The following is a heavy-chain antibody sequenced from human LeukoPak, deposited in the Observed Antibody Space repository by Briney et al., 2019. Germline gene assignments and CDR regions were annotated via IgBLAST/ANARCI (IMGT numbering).Heavy chain of an antibody. J-gene: IGHJ5*02. CDR2: IYYSGST. D-gene: IGHD3-9*01. V-gene: IGHV4-39*01. CDR3: ARLPTGYPNWFDP. Sequence: SETLSLTCTVSGGSISSSTYYWGWNRQPPGKGLEWIGIIYYSGSTDYNPSLKSRVTISVDTSKNQFSLNLSSVTAADTAVYYCARLPTGYPNWFDPWGQGTLVTVSS. CDR1: GGSISSSTYY.